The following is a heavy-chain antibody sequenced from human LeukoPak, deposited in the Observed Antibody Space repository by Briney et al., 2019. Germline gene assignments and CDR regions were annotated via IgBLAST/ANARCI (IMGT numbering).Heavy chain of an antibody. CDR2: ISYDGSNK. D-gene: IGHD1-14*01. CDR3: ARDTTGCFDP. CDR1: GFSFSSYG. J-gene: IGHJ5*02. V-gene: IGHV3-33*01. Sequence: RYLRLYCAASGFSFSSYGMHWVRQAPGKGLEWVAVISYDGSNKYYADHVKGRFTISRDNSKNTLSLQMNSLRAEDSAVYYCARDTTGCFDPWGQGTLVTVAS.